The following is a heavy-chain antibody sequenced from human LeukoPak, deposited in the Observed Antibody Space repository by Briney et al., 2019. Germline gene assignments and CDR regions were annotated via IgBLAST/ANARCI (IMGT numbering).Heavy chain of an antibody. V-gene: IGHV4-34*01. Sequence: PSETLSLTCAVYGGSFSGYYSSWIRQPPGKGLGWIGEINHSGSTNYNPSLKSRVTISVDTSKNQFSLKLSSVTAADTAVYYCARGSIVGATPNAFDIWGQGTMVTVSS. CDR2: INHSGST. D-gene: IGHD1-26*01. CDR3: ARGSIVGATPNAFDI. J-gene: IGHJ3*02. CDR1: GGSFSGYY.